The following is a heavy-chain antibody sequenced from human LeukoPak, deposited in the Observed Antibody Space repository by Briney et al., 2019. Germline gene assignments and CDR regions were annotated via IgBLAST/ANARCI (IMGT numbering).Heavy chain of an antibody. J-gene: IGHJ1*01. CDR3: ARGRGFSRGIAVAGTLWLVTYFQH. Sequence: PSETLSLTCAVSGGSISSSNWWSWVRQPPGKGLEWIGEIYHSGSTNYNPSLKSRVTISVDTSKNQFSLKLSSVTAADTAVYYCARGRGFSRGIAVAGTLWLVTYFQHWGQGTLVTVSS. V-gene: IGHV4-4*02. CDR2: IYHSGST. CDR1: GGSISSSNW. D-gene: IGHD6-19*01.